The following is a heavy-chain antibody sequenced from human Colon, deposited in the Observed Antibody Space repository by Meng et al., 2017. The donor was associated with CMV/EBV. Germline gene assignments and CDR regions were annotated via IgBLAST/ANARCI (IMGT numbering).Heavy chain of an antibody. D-gene: IGHD2-21*02. Sequence: GGSLRLSCSASGFTFNTFGMHWVRQAPGKGLEWVAFIRYDGSKADYADSVTGRFTTSRDNAKSSLHLQMTSLRPEDSAVYFCAKEFVLGTHLDHWGQGTVVTVSS. CDR3: AKEFVLGTHLDH. V-gene: IGHV3-30*02. CDR2: IRYDGSKA. J-gene: IGHJ4*02. CDR1: GFTFNTFG.